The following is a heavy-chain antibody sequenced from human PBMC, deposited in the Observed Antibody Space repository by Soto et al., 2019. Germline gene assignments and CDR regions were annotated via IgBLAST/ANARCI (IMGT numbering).Heavy chain of an antibody. CDR2: ISGSGGST. V-gene: IGHV3-23*01. CDR3: AKDRKRYSSSSGLHDY. D-gene: IGHD6-6*01. Sequence: GGSLRLSCAASGFTFSSYAMSWVRQAPGKGLEWVSAISGSGGSTYYADSVKGRFTISRDNSKNTLYLQMNSLRAEDTAVYYCAKDRKRYSSSSGLHDYWGQGTLVTVSS. J-gene: IGHJ4*02. CDR1: GFTFSSYA.